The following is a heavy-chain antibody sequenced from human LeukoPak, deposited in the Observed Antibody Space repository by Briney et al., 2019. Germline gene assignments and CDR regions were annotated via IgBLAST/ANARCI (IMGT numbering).Heavy chain of an antibody. Sequence: HPGGSLRLSCAASGFSLSNYWMTWVRQSPGKGLEWVAIINPDGSGKYSVDFVKGRFTISRDNAKNSLYLQMSSLRAEDTAVYYCARGGHRQKEFWGQGTLVTVSS. J-gene: IGHJ4*02. V-gene: IGHV3-7*01. CDR1: GFSLSNYW. CDR2: INPDGSGK. D-gene: IGHD3-10*01. CDR3: ARGGHRQKEF.